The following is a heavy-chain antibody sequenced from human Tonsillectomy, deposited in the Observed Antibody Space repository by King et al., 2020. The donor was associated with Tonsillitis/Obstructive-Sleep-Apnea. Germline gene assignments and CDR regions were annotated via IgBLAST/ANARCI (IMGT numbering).Heavy chain of an antibody. J-gene: IGHJ5*02. CDR3: AREEGWLDP. CDR2: IKQDGREK. V-gene: IGHV3-7*03. CDR1: GFTFSTYY. Sequence: VQLVESGGGLVQPGGSLRLSCAASGFTFSTYYMTWVRRAPGKGLEWVANIKQDGREKYYVDSVKGRFTISRDNAKNSLYLQMNSLRDEDTAVYYCAREEGWLDPWGQGTLVIVSS.